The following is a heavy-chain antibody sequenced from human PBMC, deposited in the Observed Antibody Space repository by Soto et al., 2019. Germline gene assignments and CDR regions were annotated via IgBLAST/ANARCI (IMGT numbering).Heavy chain of an antibody. D-gene: IGHD3-22*01. J-gene: IGHJ4*02. CDR1: GYTFTNYY. V-gene: IGHV1-46*01. CDR3: AREYFDSRGHPAGD. CDR2: INPGGGYT. Sequence: QVQLVQSGAEVKKPGTSVKVSCKASGYTFTNYYMHWVRQAPGQGLEWMGIINPGGGYTTYAQKFQGRMTMTRDTSTSTVYMELSSLRSEDTAVYYRAREYFDSRGHPAGDWGQGTLVTVSS.